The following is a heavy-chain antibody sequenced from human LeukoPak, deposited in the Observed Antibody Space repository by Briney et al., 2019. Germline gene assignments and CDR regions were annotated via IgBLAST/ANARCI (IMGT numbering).Heavy chain of an antibody. Sequence: GGSLRLSCAASGFSFSSYGMNWVRQAPGKGLEWVSYISSSSGTIYYADSVKGRFTISRDNAKKSLYLQMNSLRDEDTAVYFFARVIGCSSTSCPGDYFDSWGQGTLVIVSS. V-gene: IGHV3-48*02. CDR3: ARVIGCSSTSCPGDYFDS. J-gene: IGHJ4*02. CDR1: GFSFSSYG. CDR2: ISSSSGTI. D-gene: IGHD2-2*01.